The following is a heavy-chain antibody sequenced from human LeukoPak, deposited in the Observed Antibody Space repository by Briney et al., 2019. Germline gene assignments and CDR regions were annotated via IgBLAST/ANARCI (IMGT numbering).Heavy chain of an antibody. CDR3: ARDPVGGSTIFDY. CDR1: GGSFSGYY. J-gene: IGHJ4*02. D-gene: IGHD1-26*01. V-gene: IGHV4-34*01. CDR2: ISHNENT. Sequence: SETLSLTCAVYGGSFSGYYWNWIRQPPGKGLEWIGEISHNENTNYSPSLKSRLTISIDTSKNQFSLQLSSVTPEDTAVYYCARDPVGGSTIFDYWGQGTLVTVSS.